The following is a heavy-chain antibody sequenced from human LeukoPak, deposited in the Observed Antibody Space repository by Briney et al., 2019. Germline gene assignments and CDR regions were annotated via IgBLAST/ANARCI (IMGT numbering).Heavy chain of an antibody. J-gene: IGHJ4*02. CDR2: ISSSSSTI. D-gene: IGHD3-9*01. CDR1: GFTFSSYS. CDR3: ARAGFLYDILTGYYPY. Sequence: GGSLRLSCAASGFTFSSYSMNWVRQAPGKGLEWVSYISSSSSTIYYADSVKGRFTISRDNAKNSLYLQMNSLRAEDTAVYYCARAGFLYDILTGYYPYWGQGTLVTVSS. V-gene: IGHV3-48*04.